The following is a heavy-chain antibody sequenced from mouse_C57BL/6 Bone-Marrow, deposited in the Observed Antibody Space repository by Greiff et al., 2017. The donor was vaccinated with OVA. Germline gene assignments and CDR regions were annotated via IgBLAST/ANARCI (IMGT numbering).Heavy chain of an antibody. Sequence: QVQLQQSGAELVKPGASVKLSCKASGYTFTEYTIHWVQQRSGQGLEWIGWFYPGSGSIKYNEKFKDKATLTVDTSSSTAYMQLSSLTSEDSAVYYCARSYYYGSSWFAYWGQGTTLTVSS. D-gene: IGHD1-1*01. CDR2: FYPGSGSI. CDR1: GYTFTEYT. J-gene: IGHJ2*01. CDR3: ARSYYYGSSWFAY. V-gene: IGHV1-62-2*01.